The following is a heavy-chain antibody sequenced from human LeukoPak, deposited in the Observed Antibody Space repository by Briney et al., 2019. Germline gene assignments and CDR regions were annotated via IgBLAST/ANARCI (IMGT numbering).Heavy chain of an antibody. CDR3: ARVGATAGLGY. J-gene: IGHJ4*02. Sequence: GGSLRLSCAAPGFTFSSYLMHSVRQAPGKGLVWVSRINSDGSSTSCADSVKGRFTISRDNAKNTLYLQMNSLRVEDTAVYYCARVGATAGLGYWGQGTLVTVSS. CDR1: GFTFSSYL. CDR2: INSDGSST. D-gene: IGHD1-26*01. V-gene: IGHV3-74*01.